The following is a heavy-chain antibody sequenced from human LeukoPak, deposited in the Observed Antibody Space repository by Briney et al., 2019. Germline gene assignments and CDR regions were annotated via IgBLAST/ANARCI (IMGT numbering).Heavy chain of an antibody. D-gene: IGHD3-22*01. CDR1: GGTFSSYA. V-gene: IGHV1-69*04. J-gene: IGHJ4*02. Sequence: SVKVPCKASGGTFSSYAISWVRQAPGQGLEWMGRIIPIFGIANYAQKFQGRVTITADKSTSTAYMELSSLRSEDTAVYYCAAYYYDSSGFDYWGQGTLVTGSS. CDR3: AAYYYDSSGFDY. CDR2: IIPIFGIA.